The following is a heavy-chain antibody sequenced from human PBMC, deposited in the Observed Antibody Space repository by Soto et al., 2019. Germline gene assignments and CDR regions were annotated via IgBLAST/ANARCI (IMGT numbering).Heavy chain of an antibody. D-gene: IGHD6-13*01. CDR1: GFTFSSYG. CDR2: ISYDGSNK. Sequence: GGSLRLSCAASGFTFSSYGMHWVRQAPGKGLEWVAVISYDGSNKYYADSVKGRFTISRDNSKNTLYLQMNSLSAEDTAVYYCATTFDPKGIAAADSYYYYGMDVWGQGTTVTVSS. J-gene: IGHJ6*02. CDR3: ATTFDPKGIAAADSYYYYGMDV. V-gene: IGHV3-30*03.